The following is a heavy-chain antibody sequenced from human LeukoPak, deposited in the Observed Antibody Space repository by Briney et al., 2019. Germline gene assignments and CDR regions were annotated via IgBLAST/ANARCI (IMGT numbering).Heavy chain of an antibody. V-gene: IGHV4-39*01. Sequence: PGGSLRLSCAASGFTFSSYAMSWVRQAPGKGLEWIGSIYYSGSTYYNPSLKSRVTISVDTSKNQFSLKLSSVTAADTAVYYCARRPDSSGWYFWGQGTLVTVSS. D-gene: IGHD6-19*01. CDR1: GFTFSSYA. CDR3: ARRPDSSGWYF. CDR2: IYYSGST. J-gene: IGHJ4*02.